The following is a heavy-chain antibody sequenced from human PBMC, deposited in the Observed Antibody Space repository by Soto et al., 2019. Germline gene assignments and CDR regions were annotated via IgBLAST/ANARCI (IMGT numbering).Heavy chain of an antibody. V-gene: IGHV1-18*01. CDR3: ARVVGARGHWFDP. Sequence: QVQLVQSGAEVKKPGASVKVSGKASGYPFTSYGISWVRQPPGQGLEGMGRISVYNGNTNNARKLQGRVTLTPDTATSTAYRELRSLRSDDTAVYYCARVVGARGHWFDPWGQGTLVTVSS. D-gene: IGHD1-26*01. CDR1: GYPFTSYG. CDR2: ISVYNGNT. J-gene: IGHJ5*02.